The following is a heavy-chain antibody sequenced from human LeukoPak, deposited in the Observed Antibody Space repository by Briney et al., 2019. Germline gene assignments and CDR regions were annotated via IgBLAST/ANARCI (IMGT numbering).Heavy chain of an antibody. J-gene: IGHJ4*02. CDR3: VKENYLGSGSFHY. V-gene: IGHV3-23*01. Sequence: PGGSLRLSCAASGFTFNTYAMSWVRQAPGKGLEWVSAISESGAHTYYADSVKGRSTISRDNSKSTLYLQMNSLRAEDTAVYYCVKENYLGSGSFHYWGQGTLVTVSS. CDR1: GFTFNTYA. D-gene: IGHD3-10*01. CDR2: ISESGAHT.